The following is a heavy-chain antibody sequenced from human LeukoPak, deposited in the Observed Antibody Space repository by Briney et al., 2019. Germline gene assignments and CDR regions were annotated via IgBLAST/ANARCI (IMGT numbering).Heavy chain of an antibody. Sequence: GGSLRPSCAASRFTLSNYWMSWVRQTPGKGLEWVANIKQDGSEKFYVDSVKGRFTISRDNAKNSLFLQMNSLRAEDMAVYYCARTRFPSCTSASCGDDPFDIWGQGTTVTVS. D-gene: IGHD2-2*01. V-gene: IGHV3-7*01. CDR3: ARTRFPSCTSASCGDDPFDI. CDR2: IKQDGSEK. CDR1: RFTLSNYW. J-gene: IGHJ3*02.